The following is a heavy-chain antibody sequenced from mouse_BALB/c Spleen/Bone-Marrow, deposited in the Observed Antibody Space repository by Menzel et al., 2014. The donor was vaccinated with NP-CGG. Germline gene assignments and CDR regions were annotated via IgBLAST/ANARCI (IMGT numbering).Heavy chain of an antibody. J-gene: IGHJ4*01. CDR3: ARGDGYAMDY. CDR1: GFNIKDYY. Sequence: QLQQSGAEIVRPGALVKLSCKASGFNIKDYYMQWVKQRPEQGLEWIGWIDPENGNTIYDPKFQGKASITADTSSNTAYLQLSSLTSEDTAVYYCARGDGYAMDYWGQETSVTVSS. CDR2: IDPENGNT. V-gene: IGHV14-1*02.